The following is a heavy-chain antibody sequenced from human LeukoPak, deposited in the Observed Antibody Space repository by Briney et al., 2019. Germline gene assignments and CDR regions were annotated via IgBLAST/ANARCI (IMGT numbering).Heavy chain of an antibody. CDR3: ARAPLGYCTNGVCYNHWFDP. CDR2: TNPNSGGT. V-gene: IGHV1-2*02. D-gene: IGHD2-8*01. CDR1: GYTFTGYY. J-gene: IGHJ5*02. Sequence: GASVKVSCKASGYTFTGYYMHWVRQAPGQGLEWMGWTNPNSGGTNYAQKFQGRVTMTRDTSISTAYMELSRLRSDDTAVYYCARAPLGYCTNGVCYNHWFDPWGQGTLVTVSS.